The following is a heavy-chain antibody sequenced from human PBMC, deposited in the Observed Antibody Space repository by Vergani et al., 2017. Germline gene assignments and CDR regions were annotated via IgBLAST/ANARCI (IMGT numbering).Heavy chain of an antibody. J-gene: IGHJ4*02. CDR2: IRAYNGNT. V-gene: IGHV1-18*01. D-gene: IGHD3-9*01. Sequence: QVQLVQSGAEVKKPGASVKVSCKASGYTFTSYGISWVRQAPGQGLEWMGWIRAYNGNTNYAQKFQGRVTITRDTAASTAYMELCSLRSEATAVYYCARGAYTYYDILTGYQKGSFYYWGGGTLVTASS. CDR1: GYTFTSYG. CDR3: ARGAYTYYDILTGYQKGSFYY.